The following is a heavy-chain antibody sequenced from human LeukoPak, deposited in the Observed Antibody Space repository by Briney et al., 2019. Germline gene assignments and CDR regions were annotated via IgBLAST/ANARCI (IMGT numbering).Heavy chain of an antibody. Sequence: SETLSRTCAVYGGSFSGYYWSWIRQPPGKGLEWIGEINHSGSTNYNPSLKSRVTISVDTSKNQFSLKLSSVTAADTAVYYCARALWFGDGGDYWGQGTLVTVSS. D-gene: IGHD3-10*01. CDR2: INHSGST. J-gene: IGHJ4*02. CDR1: GGSFSGYY. CDR3: ARALWFGDGGDY. V-gene: IGHV4-34*01.